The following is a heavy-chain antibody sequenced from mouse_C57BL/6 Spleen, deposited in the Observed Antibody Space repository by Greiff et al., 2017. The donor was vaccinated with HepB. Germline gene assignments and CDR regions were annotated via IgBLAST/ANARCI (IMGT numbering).Heavy chain of an antibody. J-gene: IGHJ4*01. V-gene: IGHV5-17*01. D-gene: IGHD1-1*02. CDR3: ARGSNYYAMDY. CDR1: GFTFSDYG. Sequence: EVKLVESGGGLVKPGGSLKLSCAASGFTFSDYGMHWVRQAPEKGLEWVAYISSGSSTIYYADTVKGRFTISRDNAKHTLFLQMTSLRSEDTAMYYCARGSNYYAMDYWGQGTSVTVSS. CDR2: ISSGSSTI.